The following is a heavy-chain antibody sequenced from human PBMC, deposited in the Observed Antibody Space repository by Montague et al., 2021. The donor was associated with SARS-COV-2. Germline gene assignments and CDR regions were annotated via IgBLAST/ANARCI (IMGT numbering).Heavy chain of an antibody. CDR3: ARDPSVVVAATLDNWFDP. D-gene: IGHD2-15*01. Sequence: SETLSLTCTVSGGSISSSSYYWGWIRQPPGKGLEWIGSIYYSGSTYYNPSLKSRVTISVDTSKNQFSLKLSSVTAADTAVYYCARDPSVVVAATLDNWFDPWGQGTLVTVSS. CDR1: GGSISSSSYY. V-gene: IGHV4-39*07. CDR2: IYYSGST. J-gene: IGHJ5*02.